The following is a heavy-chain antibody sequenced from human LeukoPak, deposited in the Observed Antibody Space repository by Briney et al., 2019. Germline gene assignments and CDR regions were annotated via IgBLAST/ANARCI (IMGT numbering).Heavy chain of an antibody. CDR2: ISSSGSTI. CDR1: GFTFSDYY. Sequence: GGSLRLSCAASGFTFSDYYMSWIRQAPGEGLEWVSYISSSGSTIYYADSVKGRFTISRDNAKNSLYLQMNSLRDEDTAVYYCARGRAPSTVTRLAYDYWGQGTLVTVSS. CDR3: ARGRAPSTVTRLAYDY. J-gene: IGHJ4*02. D-gene: IGHD4-17*01. V-gene: IGHV3-11*04.